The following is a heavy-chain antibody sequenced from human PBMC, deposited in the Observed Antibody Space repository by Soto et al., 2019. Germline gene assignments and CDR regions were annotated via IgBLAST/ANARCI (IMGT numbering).Heavy chain of an antibody. J-gene: IGHJ6*02. V-gene: IGHV1-18*01. CDR1: GYTFSSYG. D-gene: IGHD1-1*01. CDR3: ARERRDAYNLFDGMDV. Sequence: QVQLVQSGAEVKKPGASVKVSCKASGYTFSSYGISWVRQAPGQGLEWMGWISAYNDDTNYAQILQGRVTMTTDTXTXIADMELRSLRSDDTAVYYCARERRDAYNLFDGMDVWGQGTTVTVSS. CDR2: ISAYNDDT.